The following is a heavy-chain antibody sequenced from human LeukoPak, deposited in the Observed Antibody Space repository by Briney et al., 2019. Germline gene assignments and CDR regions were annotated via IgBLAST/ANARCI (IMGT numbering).Heavy chain of an antibody. Sequence: SETLSLTCTVSGASISAYYWSWIRQPPGKGLEWIGYIYYSGTTNHNPSLKSRVAMSLDTSKNQFFLRLSSVTAADTALYYCARHPAISAGYGSYYYYYYMDVWGSGTTVTVSS. CDR2: IYYSGTT. CDR3: ARHPAISAGYGSYYYYYYMDV. J-gene: IGHJ6*03. CDR1: GASISAYY. V-gene: IGHV4-59*08. D-gene: IGHD3-9*01.